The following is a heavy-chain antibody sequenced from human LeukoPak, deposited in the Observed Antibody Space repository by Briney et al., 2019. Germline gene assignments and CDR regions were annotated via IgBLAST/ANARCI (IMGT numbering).Heavy chain of an antibody. D-gene: IGHD3-22*01. J-gene: IGHJ4*02. Sequence: GGSLRLSCAASGFTFSSYAMSWVRQAPGKGLEWVSAISGSGGSTYYADSVKGRFTISRDNSKNTLYLQMNSLRAEDTAVYYCAKDSAPMIEVVTPYYFDYWGQGTLVTVSS. CDR2: ISGSGGST. V-gene: IGHV3-23*01. CDR1: GFTFSSYA. CDR3: AKDSAPMIEVVTPYYFDY.